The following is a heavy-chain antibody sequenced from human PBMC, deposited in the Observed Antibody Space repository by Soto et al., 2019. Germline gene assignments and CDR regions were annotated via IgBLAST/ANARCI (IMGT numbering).Heavy chain of an antibody. J-gene: IGHJ4*02. CDR2: ISYDVSNK. D-gene: IGHD5-18*01. V-gene: IGHV3-30*18. Sequence: GGSLRLSCAASGFTFSSYGMHWVRQAPGKGLEWVAVISYDVSNKYYADSVKGRFTISRDNSKNTLYLQMNSLRAEDTAVYYCAKGIDTAMVTLGYWGQGTLVTFSS. CDR1: GFTFSSYG. CDR3: AKGIDTAMVTLGY.